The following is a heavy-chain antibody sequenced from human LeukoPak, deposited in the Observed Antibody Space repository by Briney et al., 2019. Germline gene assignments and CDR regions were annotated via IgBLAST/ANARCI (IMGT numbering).Heavy chain of an antibody. V-gene: IGHV1-46*01. D-gene: IGHD3-16*01. CDR2: INPSGGST. CDR1: GYTFTSYY. Sequence: ASVKVSCKASGYTFTSYYIHWVRQAPGQGLEWMGIINPSGGSTSYARKFQARVTMTRDTSTRTVYMELSSLRSEDTAVYYCARKPFGLGGLDYWGQGTLVTVSS. J-gene: IGHJ4*02. CDR3: ARKPFGLGGLDY.